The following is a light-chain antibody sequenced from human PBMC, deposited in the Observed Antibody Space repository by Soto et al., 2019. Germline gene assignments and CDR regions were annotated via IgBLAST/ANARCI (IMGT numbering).Light chain of an antibody. V-gene: IGKV1-9*01. CDR3: QQYYSYPLT. Sequence: DIQMTQSPSFLSASVGDRVTITCRASQGISSYLAWYQQKPGKAPKLLIYAASTLQSGVPSRFSGSGSGTDFTLTISCLQPEDFATYYCQQYYSYPLTFGGGTKVDIK. CDR2: AAS. CDR1: QGISSY. J-gene: IGKJ4*01.